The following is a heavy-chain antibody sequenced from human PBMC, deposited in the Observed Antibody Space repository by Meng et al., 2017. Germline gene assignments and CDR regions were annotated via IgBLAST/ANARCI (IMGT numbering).Heavy chain of an antibody. V-gene: IGHV4-34*01. CDR2: INHSGST. Sequence: QVQLQQWGGGLLKPSETLSLTCAVYGGSFSGYYWSWIRQPPGKGLEWIGEINHSGSTNYNPSLKSRVTISVDTSKNQFSLKLSSVTAADTAVYYCVRRRGGSSDWFDPWGQGTLVTVSS. CDR3: VRRRGGSSDWFDP. CDR1: GGSFSGYY. J-gene: IGHJ5*02. D-gene: IGHD6-6*01.